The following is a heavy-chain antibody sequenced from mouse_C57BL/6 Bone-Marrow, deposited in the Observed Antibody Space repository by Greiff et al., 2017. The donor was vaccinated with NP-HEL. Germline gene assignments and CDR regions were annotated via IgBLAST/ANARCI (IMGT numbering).Heavy chain of an antibody. CDR1: GFTFSSYG. CDR2: ISSGGSYT. J-gene: IGHJ2*01. D-gene: IGHD1-1*01. CDR3: ARPPPFRLLYGPYYFDY. V-gene: IGHV5-6*01. Sequence: EVHLVESGGDLVKPGGSLKLSCAASGFTFSSYGMSWVRQTPDKRLEWVATISSGGSYTYYPDSVKGRFTISRDNAKNTLYLQMSSLKSEDTAMYYCARPPPFRLLYGPYYFDYWGQGTTLTVSS.